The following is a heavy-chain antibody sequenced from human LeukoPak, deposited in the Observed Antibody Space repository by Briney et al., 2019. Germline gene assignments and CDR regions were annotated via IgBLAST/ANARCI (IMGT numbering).Heavy chain of an antibody. CDR1: KFTFSSYW. D-gene: IGHD6-6*01. V-gene: IGHV3-74*01. CDR3: AVEYPRNY. CDR2: INPDGSTT. Sequence: GGSLRLSCAASKFTFSSYWMHWVRQAPGKGLVWVSRINPDGSTTNYADSVKGRFTISRDNAKNTLYLQMNSLRAEDTAVYYCAVEYPRNYWGQGTLVTVSS. J-gene: IGHJ4*02.